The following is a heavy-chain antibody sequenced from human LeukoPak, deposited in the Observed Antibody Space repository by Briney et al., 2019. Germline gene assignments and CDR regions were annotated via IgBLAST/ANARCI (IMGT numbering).Heavy chain of an antibody. V-gene: IGHV4-34*01. CDR2: INHSGST. Sequence: SETLSLTCAVYGGSFSGYYWSWIRQPPGKGLEWIGEINHSGSTNYNPSLKSRVTISVDTSKNQFSLKLSSVTAADTAVYYCARARSSTSYYLYYFDYWGQGTLVTVS. CDR3: ARARSSTSYYLYYFDY. CDR1: GGSFSGYY. J-gene: IGHJ4*02. D-gene: IGHD2-2*01.